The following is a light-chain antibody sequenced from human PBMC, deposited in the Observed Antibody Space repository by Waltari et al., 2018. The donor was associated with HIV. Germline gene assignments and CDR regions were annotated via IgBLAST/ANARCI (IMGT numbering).Light chain of an antibody. CDR1: QNISRY. Sequence: DIQMTQSPSSLSASVGDRVTITCRASQNISRYLNWYQQKPWIAPKLLNYAASSLQSGVPSRFSRSGSGADFTLTIGSLQPEEFATYYCQQSYSTPRRTFGQGTKGE. J-gene: IGKJ1*01. V-gene: IGKV1-39*01. CDR2: AAS. CDR3: QQSYSTPRRT.